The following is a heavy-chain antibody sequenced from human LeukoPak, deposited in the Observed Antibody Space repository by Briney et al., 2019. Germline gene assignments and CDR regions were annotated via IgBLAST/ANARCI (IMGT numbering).Heavy chain of an antibody. CDR3: TKDRRGPAAGTWYFDS. Sequence: GGSLRLSCAASGFTFSSYAMSWVRQAPGKGLEWVSAISGSGGSTYYADSVRGRFTISRDNSKNTVYLQLNSLRAGDTAIYYCTKDRRGPAAGTWYFDSWGQGTLVTVSS. V-gene: IGHV3-23*01. J-gene: IGHJ4*02. CDR2: ISGSGGST. CDR1: GFTFSSYA. D-gene: IGHD6-13*01.